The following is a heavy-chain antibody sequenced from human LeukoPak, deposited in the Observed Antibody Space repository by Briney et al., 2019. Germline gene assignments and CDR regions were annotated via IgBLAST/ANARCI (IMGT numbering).Heavy chain of an antibody. Sequence: SETLSLTCAVYGGSFSGYYWSWIRQPPGKGLEWIGEINHSGSTSYNPSLKSRVTISVDTSKNQFSLKLSSVTAADTAVYYCARGLVLLWFGEHRPNWFDPWGQGTLVTVSS. CDR3: ARGLVLLWFGEHRPNWFDP. J-gene: IGHJ5*02. V-gene: IGHV4-34*01. CDR2: INHSGST. D-gene: IGHD3-10*01. CDR1: GGSFSGYY.